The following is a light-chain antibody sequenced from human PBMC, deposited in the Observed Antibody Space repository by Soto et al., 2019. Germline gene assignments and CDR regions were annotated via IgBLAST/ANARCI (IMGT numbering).Light chain of an antibody. Sequence: QSVLTQPPSVSGTPGQSVTISCSGSTSNIGSKTVSWYQQLPGTAPKLLIYSNNQRPSGGPDRFSGSKSGTSASLAISGLQSEDEADYYCAAWDDSLNGYVFGAGTKLTV. CDR1: TSNIGSKT. V-gene: IGLV1-44*01. CDR2: SNN. CDR3: AAWDDSLNGYV. J-gene: IGLJ1*01.